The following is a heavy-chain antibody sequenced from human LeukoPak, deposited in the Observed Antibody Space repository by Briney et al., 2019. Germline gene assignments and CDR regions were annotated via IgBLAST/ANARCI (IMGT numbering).Heavy chain of an antibody. CDR1: GGSFSGYY. CDR3: ASPHPGYSSGWDWFDP. Sequence: PSETLSLTCAVYGGSFSGYYWSWIRQPPGKGLEWIGEINHSGSTNYNPSLKSRVTISVDTSKNQFSLKLSSVTAADTAVYYCASPHPGYSSGWDWFDPWGQGTLVTVSS. V-gene: IGHV4-34*01. D-gene: IGHD6-19*01. CDR2: INHSGST. J-gene: IGHJ5*02.